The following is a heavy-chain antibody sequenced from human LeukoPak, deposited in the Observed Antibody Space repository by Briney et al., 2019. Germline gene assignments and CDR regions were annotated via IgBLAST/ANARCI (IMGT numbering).Heavy chain of an antibody. J-gene: IGHJ3*02. CDR2: IYYRGST. CDR1: GYSISSGYY. CDR3: ARHGYGIVVVPAAIPDAFDI. D-gene: IGHD2-2*02. Sequence: GSLRLSCAVSGYSISSGYYWGWIRQPLGKGLVWIGSIYYRGSTYYNPSLKSRVTISVDTSKNQFSLKLSSVTAADTAVYYCARHGYGIVVVPAAIPDAFDIWGQGTMVTVSS. V-gene: IGHV4-38-2*01.